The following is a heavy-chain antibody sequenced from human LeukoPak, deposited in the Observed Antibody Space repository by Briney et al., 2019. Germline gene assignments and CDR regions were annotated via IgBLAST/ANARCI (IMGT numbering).Heavy chain of an antibody. V-gene: IGHV1-8*01. D-gene: IGHD3-10*01. Sequence: ASVKVSFKASGYTFTSYDINWVRQATGQGLEWMGWMNPNSGNTGYAQKFQGRVTMTRNTSISTAYMELSSLRSEDTAVYCFARAGRKVRGGRYYYGMDVWGQGTTVTVSS. J-gene: IGHJ6*02. CDR3: ARAGRKVRGGRYYYGMDV. CDR2: MNPNSGNT. CDR1: GYTFTSYD.